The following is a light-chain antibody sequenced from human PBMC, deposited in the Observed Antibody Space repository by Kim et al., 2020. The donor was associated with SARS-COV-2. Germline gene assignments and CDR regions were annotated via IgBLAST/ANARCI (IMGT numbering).Light chain of an antibody. CDR2: RNN. V-gene: IGLV10-54*04. Sequence: QAGLTQPPSVSKGLRQTATLTCTGNSNNVGNEGAVWLQQNQGHPPKLLSYRNNNRPSGISERFSASRSGNTASLTITGLQPEDEADYYCSAWDTTLSAWVFVGGTQLTVL. CDR1: SNNVGNEG. J-gene: IGLJ3*02. CDR3: SAWDTTLSAWV.